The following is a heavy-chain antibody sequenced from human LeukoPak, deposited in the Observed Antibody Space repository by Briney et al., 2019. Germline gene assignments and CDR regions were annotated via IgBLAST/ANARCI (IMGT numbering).Heavy chain of an antibody. CDR1: GFTFSSYS. D-gene: IGHD4-17*01. Sequence: GGSLRLSCAASGFTFSSYSMNWVRQAPGKGLEWVSSISSSSSYIYYADSVKGRFTISRDNAKNTLYLQMNSLRAEDTAVYYCARDIYTKNGDDYWGQGTLVTVSS. CDR3: ARDIYTKNGDDY. V-gene: IGHV3-21*01. CDR2: ISSSSSYI. J-gene: IGHJ4*02.